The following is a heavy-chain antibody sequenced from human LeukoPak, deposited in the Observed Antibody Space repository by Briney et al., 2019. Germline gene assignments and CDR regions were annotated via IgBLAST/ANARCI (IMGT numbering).Heavy chain of an antibody. CDR3: AKGDYDYVWEKPGAFDI. D-gene: IGHD3-16*01. CDR2: INPNSGGT. Sequence: ASVKVSCKASGYTFTGYYMHWVRQAPGQGLEWMGWINPNSGGTNYAQKFQGRVTMTRDTSISTAYMELSRLRSDDTAVYYCAKGDYDYVWEKPGAFDIWGQGTMVTVSS. V-gene: IGHV1-2*02. CDR1: GYTFTGYY. J-gene: IGHJ3*02.